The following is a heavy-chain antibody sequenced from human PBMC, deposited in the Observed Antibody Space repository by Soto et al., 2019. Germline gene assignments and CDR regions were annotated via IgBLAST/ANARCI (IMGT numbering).Heavy chain of an antibody. D-gene: IGHD6-6*01. CDR3: ARDEGYTSSSRGLGYYGMDV. Sequence: QVQLVQSGAEVKKPGSSVKVSCKASGGTFSSYAISWVRQAPGQGLEWMGGIIPIFGTPNYAQKFQGRVTITADESTNTVYMEVSSLISEDTAVFYCARDEGYTSSSRGLGYYGMDVWGQGTTVTVSS. CDR2: IIPIFGTP. J-gene: IGHJ6*02. CDR1: GGTFSSYA. V-gene: IGHV1-69*01.